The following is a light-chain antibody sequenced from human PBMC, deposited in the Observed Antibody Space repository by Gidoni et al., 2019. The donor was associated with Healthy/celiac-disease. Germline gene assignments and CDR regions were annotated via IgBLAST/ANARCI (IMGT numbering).Light chain of an antibody. J-gene: IGKJ3*01. CDR1: QSISSW. CDR3: QQYNSYSPLFT. Sequence: DIQMTQSPSTLSASVGDRVTITCRASQSISSWLAWYQQKPGKAPKLLIYKASSLESGVPSRFSGSGPGTEFTLTISSLQPNDFATYYCQQYNSYSPLFTFGPGTKVDIK. V-gene: IGKV1-5*03. CDR2: KAS.